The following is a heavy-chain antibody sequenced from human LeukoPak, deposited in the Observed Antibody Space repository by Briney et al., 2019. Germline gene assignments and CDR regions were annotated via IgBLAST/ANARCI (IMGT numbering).Heavy chain of an antibody. J-gene: IGHJ4*02. CDR2: INTDGSST. CDR3: ARDIPHYYDSSGYYPADY. Sequence: GGSLRLSCAASGFTFSSYWMHWVRQAPGKGLVWVSRINTDGSSTSYADSVKGRFTISRDNAKNTLYLQMNSLRAEDTAVYYCARDIPHYYDSSGYYPADYWGQGTLVTVSS. CDR1: GFTFSSYW. D-gene: IGHD3-22*01. V-gene: IGHV3-74*01.